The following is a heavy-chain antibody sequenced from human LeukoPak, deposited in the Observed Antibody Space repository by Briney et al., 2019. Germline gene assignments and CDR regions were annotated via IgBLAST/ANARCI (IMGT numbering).Heavy chain of an antibody. D-gene: IGHD2-2*01. CDR3: ASLRYCSSTSCYYGYYYYGMDV. CDR1: GGSFSGYY. J-gene: IGHJ6*02. Sequence: PSETLSLTCAVYGGSFSGYYWSWIRQPPGKGLEWIGEINHSGSTNYNPSLKSRVTISVDTSKNQFSLKLSSVTAADTAVNYCASLRYCSSTSCYYGYYYYGMDVWGQGTTVTVSS. V-gene: IGHV4-34*01. CDR2: INHSGST.